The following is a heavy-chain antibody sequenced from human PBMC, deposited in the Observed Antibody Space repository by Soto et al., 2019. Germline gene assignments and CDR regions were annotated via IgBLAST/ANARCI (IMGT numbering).Heavy chain of an antibody. D-gene: IGHD3-16*01. CDR2: VYSTGGT. CDR3: ARDLRGTGLDI. V-gene: IGHV4-4*07. J-gene: IGHJ6*02. CDR1: GDSIGRFY. Sequence: QVQLHESGPGLVKPSETLSLTCNVSGDSIGRFYWSWIRQSAEKGLEWIGRVYSTGGTAYNPALKGRVTISLDRSNNHVSLEMNSVTAADTAVYFCARDLRGTGLDIWGRGTRGTVSS.